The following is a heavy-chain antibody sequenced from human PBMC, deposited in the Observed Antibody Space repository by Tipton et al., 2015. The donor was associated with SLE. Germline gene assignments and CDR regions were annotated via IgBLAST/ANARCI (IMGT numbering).Heavy chain of an antibody. J-gene: IGHJ6*02. CDR3: ARALGDYGYYYGMDV. D-gene: IGHD4-17*01. V-gene: IGHV3-74*01. CDR2: LSGNGGST. Sequence: LRLSCAASGFPFSSYWMYWVRQIPGKGLVLVSRLSGNGGSTAYADSVKGRFTISRDNAKNTLYLQMNSLRAEDTAVYYCARALGDYGYYYGMDVWGQGTTVTVSS. CDR1: GFPFSSYW.